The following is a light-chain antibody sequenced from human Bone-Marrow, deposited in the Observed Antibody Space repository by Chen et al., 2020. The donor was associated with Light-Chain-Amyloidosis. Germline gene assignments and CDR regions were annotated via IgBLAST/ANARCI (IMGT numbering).Light chain of an antibody. V-gene: IGLV2-23*03. CDR1: TSDVGSYNL. CDR2: EGS. Sequence: QSALTQHGSVAGSPGEWITSSCTGNTSDVGSYNLVSWNQQNPGKAPKLLIYEGSKRSSGVSNRFSGSKSATTASLTISVLQAEDEADYYCCSYAGRRPFSWVFGGGTKLTAL. CDR3: CSYAGRRPFSWV. J-gene: IGLJ3*02.